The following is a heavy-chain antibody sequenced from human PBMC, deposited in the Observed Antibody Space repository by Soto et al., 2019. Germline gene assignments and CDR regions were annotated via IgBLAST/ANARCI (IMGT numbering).Heavy chain of an antibody. D-gene: IGHD2-21*01. Sequence: TVSGGSISSYYWSWIRQPPGKGLEWIGYIYYSGSTNYNPSLKSRVTISVDTSKNQFSLKLSSVTAADTAVYYCARRVGLRYYYYYYGMDVWGQGTTVTVSS. CDR1: GGSISSYY. J-gene: IGHJ6*02. V-gene: IGHV4-59*01. CDR2: IYYSGST. CDR3: ARRVGLRYYYYYYGMDV.